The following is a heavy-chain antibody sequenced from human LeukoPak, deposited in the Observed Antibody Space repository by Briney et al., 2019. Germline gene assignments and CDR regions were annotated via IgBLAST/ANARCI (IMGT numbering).Heavy chain of an antibody. Sequence: GGSLRLSCAASGFTFSSYWMSWVRQAPGKGLEWVANIKQDGSEKYYVDSVKGRFTISRDNAKNSLYLQMNSLRAEGTAVYYCARVGYDFWSGTESFDYWGQGTLDTVSS. CDR1: GFTFSSYW. J-gene: IGHJ4*02. CDR2: IKQDGSEK. CDR3: ARVGYDFWSGTESFDY. V-gene: IGHV3-7*01. D-gene: IGHD3-3*01.